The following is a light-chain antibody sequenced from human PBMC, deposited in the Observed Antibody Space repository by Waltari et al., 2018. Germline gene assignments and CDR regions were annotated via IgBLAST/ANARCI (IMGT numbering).Light chain of an antibody. Sequence: SSQLPQPSSVSLSPGQTARIPCSVDALTRQHVYWYQLKPGLAPVMVIYKDTRRPSGIAERFSASTSGTTVTLTISGVQAEDEADYYCHSSDMTGTWVFGGGTRLTVL. CDR1: ALTRQH. CDR3: HSSDMTGTWV. J-gene: IGLJ3*02. V-gene: IGLV3-25*03. CDR2: KDT.